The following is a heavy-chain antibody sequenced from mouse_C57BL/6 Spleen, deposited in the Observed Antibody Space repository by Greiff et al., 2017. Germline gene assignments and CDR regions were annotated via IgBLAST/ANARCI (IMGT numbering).Heavy chain of an antibody. CDR2: ISYDGSN. J-gene: IGHJ1*03. D-gene: IGHD1-1*01. CDR3: ARGCYYGSDWYFDV. V-gene: IGHV3-6*01. CDR1: GYSITSGYY. Sequence: DVQLQESGPGLVKPSQSLSLTCSVTGYSITSGYYWNWIRQFPGNKLEWMGYISYDGSNNYNPSLKNRISITRVTAKNQFFQKLNSVTTEDTTTYYCARGCYYGSDWYFDVWGTGTTVTVSS.